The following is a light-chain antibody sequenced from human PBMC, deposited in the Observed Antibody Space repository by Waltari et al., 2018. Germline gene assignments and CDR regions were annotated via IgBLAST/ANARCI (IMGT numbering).Light chain of an antibody. Sequence: SALTQPVPVSESPGQPHTLSSPGTSSDVGAYNFASWYQQHPGKAPRPRIYEVSNRPSGVSSRFSASKSGNTASPTISGLQAEDEADYYCTSFTSRSTWVFGGGTKLTVL. CDR3: TSFTSRSTWV. CDR1: SSDVGAYNF. J-gene: IGLJ3*02. CDR2: EVS. V-gene: IGLV2-14*01.